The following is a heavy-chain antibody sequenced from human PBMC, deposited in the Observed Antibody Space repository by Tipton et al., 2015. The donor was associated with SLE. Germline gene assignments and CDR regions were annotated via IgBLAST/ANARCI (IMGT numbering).Heavy chain of an antibody. J-gene: IGHJ4*02. CDR3: TRGAPDYGDPNDY. CDR2: IDDSGTT. Sequence: LRLSCTVSGGSISSYYWSWIRQPPGKGLEWIGYIDDSGTTNFNPFLKSRVIMSEDTSKNQFSLKLRSVTAADTAVYYCTRGAPDYGDPNDYWGQGTLVTVSS. V-gene: IGHV4-59*12. D-gene: IGHD4-17*01. CDR1: GGSISSYY.